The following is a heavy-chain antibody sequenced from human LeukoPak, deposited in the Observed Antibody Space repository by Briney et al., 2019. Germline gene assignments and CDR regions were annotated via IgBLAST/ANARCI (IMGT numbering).Heavy chain of an antibody. CDR3: AKGWAVAGTGAFDI. D-gene: IGHD6-19*01. V-gene: IGHV3-9*03. J-gene: IGHJ3*02. CDR2: ISWNSGSI. Sequence: PGGSLRPSCAAPGFTFDDYAMHWVRQAPGKGLEWVSGISWNSGSIGYADSVKGRFTISRDNAKNSLYLQMNSLRAEDMALYYCAKGWAVAGTGAFDIWGQGTMVTVSS. CDR1: GFTFDDYA.